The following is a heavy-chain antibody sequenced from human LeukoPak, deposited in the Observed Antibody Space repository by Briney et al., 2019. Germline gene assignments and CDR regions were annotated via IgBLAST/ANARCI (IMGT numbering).Heavy chain of an antibody. CDR2: IWFDGSNK. CDR1: GFTFSSYG. D-gene: IGHD6-19*01. CDR3: AKAVAATGHYYFGMDV. V-gene: IGHV3-33*06. J-gene: IGHJ6*02. Sequence: PGRSLRLSCTASGFTFSSYGMHWVRQAPGKGLEWVAVIWFDGSNKYYADSVKGRLTISRDNSKSTLYLQMNSLRAEGTAVYYCAKAVAATGHYYFGMDVWGQGTTVTVSS.